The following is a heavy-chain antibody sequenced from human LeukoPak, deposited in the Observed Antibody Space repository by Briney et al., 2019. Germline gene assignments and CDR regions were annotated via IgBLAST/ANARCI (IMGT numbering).Heavy chain of an antibody. CDR2: IKQDGSEK. D-gene: IGHD3-22*01. CDR1: GFTFSSYW. Sequence: PGGSLRLSCAASGFTFSSYWMSWVRQAPGKGLEWVANIKQDGSEKYYVDSVKGRFTISRDNAKNSLYLQMNSLRAEDTAVYYCARGLYYYDSSGYSDYWGQGTLVTVSS. V-gene: IGHV3-7*01. J-gene: IGHJ4*02. CDR3: ARGLYYYDSSGYSDY.